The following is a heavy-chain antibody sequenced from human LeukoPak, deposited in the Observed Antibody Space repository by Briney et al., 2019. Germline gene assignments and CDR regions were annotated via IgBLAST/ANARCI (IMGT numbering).Heavy chain of an antibody. CDR2: INHSGST. D-gene: IGHD2-21*01. V-gene: IGHV4-34*01. J-gene: IGHJ4*02. CDR1: GGSFSGYY. CDR3: ARSSIVVVIASPYYSDY. Sequence: SETLSLTCAVYGGSFSGYYWSWIRQPPGKGLEWIGEINHSGSTNYNPSLKSRVTISVDTSKNQFSLKLSSVTAADTAVYYCARSSIVVVIASPYYSDYWGQGTLVTVSS.